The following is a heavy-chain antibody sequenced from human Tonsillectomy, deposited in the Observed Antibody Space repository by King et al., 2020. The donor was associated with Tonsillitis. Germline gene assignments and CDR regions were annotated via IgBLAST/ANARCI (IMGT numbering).Heavy chain of an antibody. CDR3: ARDFGYYDSSGYYPTAFFDY. Sequence: QLQESGPGLVKPSETLSLTCTVSGGSISSYYWNWIRQPPGKRLEWIGNFYYSGNTNYNPSLSGRVPMSVDTSTSQFSLKLTSVTAADTAVYFCARDFGYYDSSGYYPTAFFDYWGQGTLVTVSS. V-gene: IGHV4-59*01. CDR2: FYYSGNT. CDR1: GGSISSYY. D-gene: IGHD3-22*01. J-gene: IGHJ4*02.